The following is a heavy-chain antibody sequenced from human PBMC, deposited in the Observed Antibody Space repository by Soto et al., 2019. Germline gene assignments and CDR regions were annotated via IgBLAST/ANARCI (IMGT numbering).Heavy chain of an antibody. Sequence: GGSLRLSCAASGFTFSNAWMNWVRQAPGKGLEWVGRIKSKTDGGTTDYAAPVKGRFTISRDDSKNTLYLQMNSLKTEDTAVYYCTVTMVRGVGGMDVWGQGTTVTVSS. CDR2: IKSKTDGGTT. CDR3: TVTMVRGVGGMDV. V-gene: IGHV3-15*07. D-gene: IGHD3-10*01. J-gene: IGHJ6*02. CDR1: GFTFSNAW.